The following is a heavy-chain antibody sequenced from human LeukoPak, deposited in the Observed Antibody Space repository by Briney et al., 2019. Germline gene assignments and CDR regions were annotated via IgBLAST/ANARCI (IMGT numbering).Heavy chain of an antibody. J-gene: IGHJ4*02. CDR3: SKRTGFGYVDY. V-gene: IGHV3-33*06. Sequence: GRTLRLSCAASGFTSSSYGMHWVRQAPGKGLEWVAVIWYDGSNKYYADSVKGRFTISRDNSKNTLYLQMNSLRAEDTAVYYCSKRTGFGYVDYWGQGTLVTVSS. CDR1: GFTSSSYG. D-gene: IGHD1-14*01. CDR2: IWYDGSNK.